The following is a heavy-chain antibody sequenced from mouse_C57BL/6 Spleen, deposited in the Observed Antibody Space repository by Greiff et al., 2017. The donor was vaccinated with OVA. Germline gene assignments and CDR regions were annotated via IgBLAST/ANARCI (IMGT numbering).Heavy chain of an antibody. CDR2: ISSGSSTI. CDR3: ARALHYYGSSYWYFDV. CDR1: GFTFSDYG. D-gene: IGHD1-1*01. V-gene: IGHV5-17*01. Sequence: EVMLVESGGGLVKPGGSLKLSCAASGFTFSDYGMHWVRQAPEKGLEWVAYISSGSSTIYYADTVKGRFTISRDNAKNTLFLQMTSLRSEDTAMYYCARALHYYGSSYWYFDVWGTGTTVTVSS. J-gene: IGHJ1*03.